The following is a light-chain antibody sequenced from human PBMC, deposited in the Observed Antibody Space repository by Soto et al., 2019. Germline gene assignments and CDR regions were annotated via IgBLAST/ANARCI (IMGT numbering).Light chain of an antibody. J-gene: IGKJ1*01. Sequence: DIQMTQSPSTLSASVGDRVTITCRASQSISSWLAWYQQKPGTAPKLLIYKASTLQSGVPSRFSGSGSGTEFTLTISSLQPDDSATYYCQQYRDNWTFGQGT. CDR2: KAS. CDR1: QSISSW. CDR3: QQYRDNWT. V-gene: IGKV1-5*03.